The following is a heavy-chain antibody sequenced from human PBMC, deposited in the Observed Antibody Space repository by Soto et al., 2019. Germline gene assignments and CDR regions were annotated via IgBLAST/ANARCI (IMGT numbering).Heavy chain of an antibody. CDR3: ARSREQWLVDAFDI. V-gene: IGHV4-34*01. CDR1: GGFFSGYY. J-gene: IGHJ3*02. CDR2: VNPTGST. Sequence: KPSETLSLTCAVYGGFFSGYYWSWIRQSPGKGLEWIGEVNPTGSTKYNPSLKSRVNISVDTSKNQFSLNLNSVTAADTALYYCARSREQWLVDAFDIWGQGTMVTVSS. D-gene: IGHD6-19*01.